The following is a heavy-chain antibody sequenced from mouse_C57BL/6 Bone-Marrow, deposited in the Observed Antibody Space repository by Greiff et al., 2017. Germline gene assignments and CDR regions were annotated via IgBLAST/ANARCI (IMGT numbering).Heavy chain of an antibody. Sequence: QVQLQQPGAELVMPGASVKLSCKASGYTFTSYWMHWVKQRPGQGLEWIGEIDPSDSYTNYTQKFKGKSTLTVDKSSSTAYMQLSSLTSEDSAVYYCAREGTVVAFDYWGQGTTLTVSS. CDR3: AREGTVVAFDY. V-gene: IGHV1-69*01. CDR1: GYTFTSYW. J-gene: IGHJ2*01. D-gene: IGHD1-1*01. CDR2: IDPSDSYT.